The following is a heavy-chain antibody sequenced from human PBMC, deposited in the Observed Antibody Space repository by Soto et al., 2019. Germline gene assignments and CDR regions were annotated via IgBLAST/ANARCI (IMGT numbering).Heavy chain of an antibody. CDR1: GGSIASSLYY. CDR2: IYYSGST. J-gene: IGHJ4*02. V-gene: IGHV4-39*01. CDR3: VSHRNYIVVSGSFFXY. D-gene: IGHD6-19*01. Sequence: TLSLTCTVSGGSIASSLYYWGWVRQSPGKGLEWIESIYYSGSTHYNPSLKSRVTVSVDTSKNQFSLKLTSVTAADTAVYFCVSHRNYIVVSGSFFXYWSQGTLVTVSS.